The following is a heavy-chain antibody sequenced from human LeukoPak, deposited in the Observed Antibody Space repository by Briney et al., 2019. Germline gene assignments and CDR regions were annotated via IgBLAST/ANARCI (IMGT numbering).Heavy chain of an antibody. J-gene: IGHJ4*02. CDR3: AKGYSTNWYLFDY. CDR1: GLTFSSYV. V-gene: IGHV3-23*01. D-gene: IGHD6-13*01. CDR2: ISGSGGST. Sequence: PGGSLRLSCAASGLTFSSYVMTWVRQAPGKGLEWVSGISGSGGSTYYADSVKGRFTISRDNSKNTLYLQMNSLSVEDTALYYCAKGYSTNWYLFDYWGQGSLVTVSS.